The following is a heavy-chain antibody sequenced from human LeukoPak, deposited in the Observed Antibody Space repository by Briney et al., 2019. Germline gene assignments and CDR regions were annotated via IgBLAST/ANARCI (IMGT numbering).Heavy chain of an antibody. J-gene: IGHJ6*03. CDR3: ARDSLWFGESAYYYYMDV. Sequence: ASVKVSCKASGYTFTSYYMHWVRQAPGQGLEWMGIVNPSGGSTSYALKFQGRVTMTRDMSTSTVYMELSSLRSEDTAVYYCARDSLWFGESAYYYYMDVWGKGTTVTVSS. CDR2: VNPSGGST. D-gene: IGHD3-10*01. V-gene: IGHV1-46*01. CDR1: GYTFTSYY.